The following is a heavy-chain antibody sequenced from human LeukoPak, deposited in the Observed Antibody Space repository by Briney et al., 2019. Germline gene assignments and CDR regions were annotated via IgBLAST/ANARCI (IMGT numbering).Heavy chain of an antibody. CDR3: ARDLSDYYGSGSYRPIDAFDI. CDR1: GGSVSSGTYY. J-gene: IGHJ3*02. Sequence: SETLSLTCTVSGGSVSSGTYYWSWIRQPPGEGLEWIGYIYYSGSTNYNPSLKSRVTISVDTSKNQFSLKLSPVTAADTAVYYCARDLSDYYGSGSYRPIDAFDIWGQGTMVTVSS. D-gene: IGHD3-10*01. CDR2: IYYSGST. V-gene: IGHV4-61*01.